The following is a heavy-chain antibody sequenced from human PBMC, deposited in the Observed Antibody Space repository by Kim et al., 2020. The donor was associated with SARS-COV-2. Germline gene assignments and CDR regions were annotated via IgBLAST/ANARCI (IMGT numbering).Heavy chain of an antibody. CDR2: IYYSGST. CDR1: GGSISSSSYY. CDR3: ARDVLRAATREGDI. Sequence: SETLSLTCTVSGGSISSSSYYWGWIRQPPGKGLEWIGSIYYSGSTYYNPSLKSRVTISVDTSKNQFSLKLSSVTAADTAVYYCARDVLRAATREGDIWGQGTMVTVSS. D-gene: IGHD2-15*01. V-gene: IGHV4-39*02. J-gene: IGHJ3*02.